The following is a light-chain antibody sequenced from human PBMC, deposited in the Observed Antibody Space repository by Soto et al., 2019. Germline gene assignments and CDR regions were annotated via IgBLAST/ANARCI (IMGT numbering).Light chain of an antibody. CDR3: QQDHLSPLT. Sequence: EIVLTQSPGALSVAPGETLSLSCRASEAINNNFVAWYQQRPGQVPRLLMYGASIRVSGVPDRISGRRSGTGFILNIARVEPEDSAVYFCQQDHLSPLTFGGGTQV. V-gene: IGKV3-20*01. J-gene: IGKJ4*01. CDR2: GAS. CDR1: EAINNNF.